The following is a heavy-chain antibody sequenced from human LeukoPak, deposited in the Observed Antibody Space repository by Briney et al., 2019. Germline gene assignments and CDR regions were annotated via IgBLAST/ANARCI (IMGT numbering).Heavy chain of an antibody. CDR3: ARCSGGTCFPRGYMDV. D-gene: IGHD2-15*01. V-gene: IGHV3-23*01. Sequence: PGGSLRLSCAASGFTFSNYAMGWVRQAPGKGLEWVSTIRDSGAYGFYADSVKGRFTISRDNSNNTLYLQMNSLRAEDTAVYCCARCSGGTCFPRGYMDVWGKGTTVTVSS. J-gene: IGHJ6*03. CDR2: IRDSGAYG. CDR1: GFTFSNYA.